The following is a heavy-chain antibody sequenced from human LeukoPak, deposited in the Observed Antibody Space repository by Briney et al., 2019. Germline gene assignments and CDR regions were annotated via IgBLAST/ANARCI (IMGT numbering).Heavy chain of an antibody. CDR1: GGSISSYY. V-gene: IGHV4-59*01. D-gene: IGHD2-2*01. Sequence: SETLSLTCTVSGGSISSYYWSWIRQPPGKGLEWIGYIYYSGSTNYNPSLKSRVTISVDTSKNQFSLKLSSVTAADTAVYYCARAVVTAAMLWFDPWGQGTLVTVSS. CDR2: IYYSGST. J-gene: IGHJ5*02. CDR3: ARAVVTAAMLWFDP.